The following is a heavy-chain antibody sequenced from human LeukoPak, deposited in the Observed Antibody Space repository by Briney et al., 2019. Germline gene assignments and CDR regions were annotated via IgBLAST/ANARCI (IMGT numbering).Heavy chain of an antibody. D-gene: IGHD1-14*01. CDR1: GGSISSYY. J-gene: IGHJ3*02. CDR3: ARAHGMGAFDI. CDR2: IYYSGST. Sequence: SETLSLTCTVSGGSISSYYWSWIRQPPGKGLEWIGYIYYSGSTNYNPSLKSRVTTSVDTSKNQFSLKLSSVTAADTAVYYCARAHGMGAFDIWGQGTMVTVSS. V-gene: IGHV4-59*01.